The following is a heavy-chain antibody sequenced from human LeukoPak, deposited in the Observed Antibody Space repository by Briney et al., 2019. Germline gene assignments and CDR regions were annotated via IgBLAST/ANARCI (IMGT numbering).Heavy chain of an antibody. CDR1: GYTFTRYA. CDR3: ARTYSSGWYGLRVTVKNAFDI. V-gene: IGHV1-8*01. Sequence: ASVKVSCKASGYTFTRYAINWVRQATGQGLEWMGWMNPNSGNTGYAQKFQGRVTMTRNTSISTAYMELSSLRSEDTAVYYCARTYSSGWYGLRVTVKNAFDIWGQGTMVTVSS. CDR2: MNPNSGNT. J-gene: IGHJ3*02. D-gene: IGHD6-19*01.